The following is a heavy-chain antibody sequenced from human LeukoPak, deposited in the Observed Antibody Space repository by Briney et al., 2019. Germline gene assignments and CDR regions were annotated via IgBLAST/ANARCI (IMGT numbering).Heavy chain of an antibody. CDR1: GFTFSSYA. CDR3: AKSSSRYYYDSSGYLDY. J-gene: IGHJ4*02. D-gene: IGHD3-22*01. Sequence: GGSLRLSCAASGFTFSSYAMSWVHQARGKGLEWVSAISGSGGSTYYADSVKGRFTISRDNSKNTLYLQMNSLRAEDTAVYYCAKSSSRYYYDSSGYLDYWGQGTLVTVSS. CDR2: ISGSGGST. V-gene: IGHV3-23*01.